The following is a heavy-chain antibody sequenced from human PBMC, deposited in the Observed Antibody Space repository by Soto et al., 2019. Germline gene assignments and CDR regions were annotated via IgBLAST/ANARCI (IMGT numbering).Heavy chain of an antibody. J-gene: IGHJ3*01. Sequence: GGSLRLSCAAAGFTFSSYTLHWVRQAPGKGLEWVALISYDGSNKYYADSVKGRFTISRDNSKNTLYLQMNSLRPEDTALFYCARGPYDFWSGYIADAFDVWGQGTMVTVSS. CDR3: ARGPYDFWSGYIADAFDV. CDR1: GFTFSSYT. V-gene: IGHV3-30-3*01. D-gene: IGHD3-3*01. CDR2: ISYDGSNK.